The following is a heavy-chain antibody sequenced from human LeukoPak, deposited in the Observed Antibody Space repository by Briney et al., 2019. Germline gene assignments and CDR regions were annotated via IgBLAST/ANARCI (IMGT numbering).Heavy chain of an antibody. CDR3: ARDAYDYSTTRQVADYFDY. V-gene: IGHV1-69*13. CDR2: IIPVFGTA. CDR1: GGTFSSYA. Sequence: ASVKVSCKASGGTFSSYAISWVRQAPGQGLEWMGGIIPVFGTANYAQKFQGRVTITADESTSTAYMELSSLRSEGTAVYYCARDAYDYSTTRQVADYFDYWGQGTLVTVSS. J-gene: IGHJ4*02. D-gene: IGHD5-12*01.